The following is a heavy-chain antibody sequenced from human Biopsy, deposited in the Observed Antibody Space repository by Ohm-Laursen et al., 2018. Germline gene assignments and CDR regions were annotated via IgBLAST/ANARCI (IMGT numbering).Heavy chain of an antibody. CDR2: ISYNERT. CDR1: GASVKTSGYF. V-gene: IGHV4-31*02. J-gene: IGHJ2*01. D-gene: IGHD3-9*01. CDR3: VREPKTGTAEAWYFDL. Sequence: TLSLTCSVSGASVKTSGYFWAWIRQRTGKGLEWIGYISYNERTHYNPSLTSRLAISFDTSNNRISLQLRSVSVADMAVYYCVREPKTGTAEAWYFDLWGRGSPVTVPS.